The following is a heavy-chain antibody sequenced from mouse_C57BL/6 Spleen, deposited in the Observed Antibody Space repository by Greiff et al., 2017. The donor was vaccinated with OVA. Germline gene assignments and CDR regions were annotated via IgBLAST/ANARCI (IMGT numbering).Heavy chain of an antibody. CDR3: ARGGSSPAWFAY. J-gene: IGHJ3*01. Sequence: EVQLQQSGPELVKPGASVKMSCKASGYTFTDYNMHWVKQSHGKSLEWIGYINPNNGGTSYNQKFKGKATLTVNKSSSTAYMELRSLTSEDSAVYYCARGGSSPAWFAYWGQGTLITVSA. CDR2: INPNNGGT. V-gene: IGHV1-22*01. D-gene: IGHD1-1*01. CDR1: GYTFTDYN.